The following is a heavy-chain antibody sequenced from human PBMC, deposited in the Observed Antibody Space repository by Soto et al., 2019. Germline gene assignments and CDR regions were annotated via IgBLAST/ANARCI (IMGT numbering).Heavy chain of an antibody. CDR3: ARDVRFSRTNYLDF. J-gene: IGHJ4*02. V-gene: IGHV3-11*06. CDR2: IDGSIDYT. CDR1: GCRFTDYY. D-gene: IGHD3-16*01. Sequence: GGSLRLSWSAGGCRFTDYYMSWIRQPPGKGLEWLAYIDGSIDYTNSPDSVKGRFTISRDKAKNPVFLKMNNLPAADTAVYCCARDVRFSRTNYLDFWGRGNLVTVS.